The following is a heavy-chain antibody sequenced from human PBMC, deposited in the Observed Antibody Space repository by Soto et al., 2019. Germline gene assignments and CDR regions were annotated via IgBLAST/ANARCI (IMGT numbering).Heavy chain of an antibody. CDR3: AREDSTVYYYYGMDV. J-gene: IGHJ6*02. D-gene: IGHD4-17*01. Sequence: SETLSLTCTVSGGSISSGGYYWSWIRQHPGKGLEWIGYIYYSGSTYYNPSLKSRVTISVDTSKNQFSLKLSSVTAADTAVYYCAREDSTVYYYYGMDVWGQGTTVTIS. CDR1: GGSISSGGYY. V-gene: IGHV4-31*03. CDR2: IYYSGST.